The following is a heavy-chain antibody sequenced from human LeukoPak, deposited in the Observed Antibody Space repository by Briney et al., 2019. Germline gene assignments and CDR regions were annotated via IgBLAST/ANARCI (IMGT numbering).Heavy chain of an antibody. J-gene: IGHJ4*02. CDR2: INPNSGGT. D-gene: IGHD3-22*01. V-gene: IGHV1-2*02. Sequence: ASVKVSCKASGYTFTGYYMHWVRQAPGQGLEWMGWINPNSGGTNYAQKFQGRVTMTWDTSISTAYMELSRLRSDDTAVYYCARVQPTAYYYDSSGYNIDYWGQGTLVTVSS. CDR3: ARVQPTAYYYDSSGYNIDY. CDR1: GYTFTGYY.